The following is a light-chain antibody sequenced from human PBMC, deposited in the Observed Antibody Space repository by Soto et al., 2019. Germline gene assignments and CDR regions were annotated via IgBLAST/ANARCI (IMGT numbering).Light chain of an antibody. CDR2: DVS. V-gene: IGLV2-14*01. Sequence: QSVLTQPASVSGSPGRSITISCTGTSSDVGGYNYVSWYQQHPGKAPKLMIYDVSNRPSGVSNRFSGSKSGNTASLTISGLQAEDEADYYCSSYTSSSTLVFGNGTKVTVL. CDR3: SSYTSSSTLV. J-gene: IGLJ1*01. CDR1: SSDVGGYNY.